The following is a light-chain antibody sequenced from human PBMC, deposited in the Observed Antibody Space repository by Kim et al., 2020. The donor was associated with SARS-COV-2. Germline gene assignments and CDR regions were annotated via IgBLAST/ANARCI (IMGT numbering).Light chain of an antibody. V-gene: IGLV1-44*01. CDR1: SSNIGSNT. CDR3: AAWDDSLNGYVV. Sequence: PGQRVTISCSGSSSNIGSNTINWYQQLPGTAPKLLIYSNNQRPSGVPDRFSGSKSGTSASLAISGLQSEDEADYYCAAWDDSLNGYVVFGGGTQLT. J-gene: IGLJ2*01. CDR2: SNN.